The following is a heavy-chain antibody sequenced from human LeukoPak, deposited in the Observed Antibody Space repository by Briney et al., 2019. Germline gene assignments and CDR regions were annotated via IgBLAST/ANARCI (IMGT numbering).Heavy chain of an antibody. CDR3: ATWAFYHDLDV. CDR2: VNADGGRT. D-gene: IGHD2/OR15-2a*01. J-gene: IGHJ3*01. V-gene: IGHV3-43*02. Sequence: GGSLRLSCVASGFSLGAYAMHWVRQARGKGLEWVSHVNADGGRTYYADAVKGRFTIFRDNSKDSLYLQMTGLRAEDSAVYYCATWAFYHDLDVWGQGTMVTVSS. CDR1: GFSLGAYA.